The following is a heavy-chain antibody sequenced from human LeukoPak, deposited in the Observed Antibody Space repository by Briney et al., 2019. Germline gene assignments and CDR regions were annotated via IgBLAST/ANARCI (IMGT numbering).Heavy chain of an antibody. V-gene: IGHV3-43*02. Sequence: GGSLRLSCAASGFTFDDYAMHWVRQAPGKGLEWVSLIIGDGGSTYYADSVKGRFTISRDNSKNSLYLQMNSLRTEDTALYYCAPHGLVHWGQGTLVTVSS. CDR2: IIGDGGST. J-gene: IGHJ4*02. D-gene: IGHD6-19*01. CDR1: GFTFDDYA. CDR3: APHGLVH.